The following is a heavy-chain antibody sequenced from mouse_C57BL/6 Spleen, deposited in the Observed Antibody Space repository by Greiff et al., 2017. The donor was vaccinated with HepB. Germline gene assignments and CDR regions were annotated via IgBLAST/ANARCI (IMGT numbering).Heavy chain of an antibody. D-gene: IGHD4-1*01. CDR2: IYPGDGDT. Sequence: QVQLQQSGPELVKPGASVKISCKASGYAFSSSWMNWVKQRPGKGLEWIGRIYPGDGDTNYNGKFKGKATLTADKSSSTAYMQLSSLTSEDSAVYFSARRTGTRAMDYWGQGTSVTVSS. V-gene: IGHV1-82*01. CDR3: ARRTGTRAMDY. J-gene: IGHJ4*01. CDR1: GYAFSSSW.